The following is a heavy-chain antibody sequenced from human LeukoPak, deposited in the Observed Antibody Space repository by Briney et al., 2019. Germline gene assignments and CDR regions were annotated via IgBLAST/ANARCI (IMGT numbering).Heavy chain of an antibody. CDR1: GGSISSYY. CDR2: IYYSGST. V-gene: IGHV4-59*08. D-gene: IGHD3-22*01. J-gene: IGHJ4*02. Sequence: PSETLSLTCTVSGGSISSYYWSWIRQPPGKGLEWIGYIYYSGSTNYNPSLKSRVTISVDTSKNQFSLKLSSVTAADTAVYYCARLGYYDSSLDYWGQGTLVTVSS. CDR3: ARLGYYDSSLDY.